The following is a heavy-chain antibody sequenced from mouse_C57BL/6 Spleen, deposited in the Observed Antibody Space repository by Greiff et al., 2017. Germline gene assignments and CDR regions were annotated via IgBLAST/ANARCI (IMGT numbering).Heavy chain of an antibody. J-gene: IGHJ1*03. CDR1: GFTFSDYG. D-gene: IGHD1-1*01. CDR2: ISSGSSTI. Sequence: EVQVVESGGGLVKPGGSLKLSCAASGFTFSDYGMHWVRQAPEKGLEWVAYISSGSSTIYYADTVKGRFTIPRDNAKNTLFLQMTSLRSEDTAMYYCARNYGSIWYFDVWGTGTTVTVSS. CDR3: ARNYGSIWYFDV. V-gene: IGHV5-17*01.